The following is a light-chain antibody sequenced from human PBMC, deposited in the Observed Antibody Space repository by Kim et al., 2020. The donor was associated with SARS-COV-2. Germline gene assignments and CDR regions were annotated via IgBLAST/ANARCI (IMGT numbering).Light chain of an antibody. CDR3: QQTYISPFT. V-gene: IGKV1-39*01. CDR2: AAS. CDR1: QSISTY. J-gene: IGKJ3*01. Sequence: ASVGDRVTIACRASQSISTYLNWYQQKPGKAPKLLIYAASTLQSGVPSRFSGSGSGTDFTLTISSLQPEDFATYFCQQTYISPFTFGPGTKVDIK.